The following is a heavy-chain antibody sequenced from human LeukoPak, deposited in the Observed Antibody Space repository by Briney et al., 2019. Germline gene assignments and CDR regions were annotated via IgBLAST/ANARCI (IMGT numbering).Heavy chain of an antibody. Sequence: SETLPLTCAVYGGSFSGYYWSWIRQPPGKGLEWIGEINHSGSTNYNPSLKSRVTISLDTSKNQFSLKPTSVTAADTAVYYCAGHHPRNTVDFWGQGTLVTVSS. D-gene: IGHD2/OR15-2a*01. CDR3: AGHHPRNTVDF. J-gene: IGHJ4*02. CDR2: INHSGST. V-gene: IGHV4-34*01. CDR1: GGSFSGYY.